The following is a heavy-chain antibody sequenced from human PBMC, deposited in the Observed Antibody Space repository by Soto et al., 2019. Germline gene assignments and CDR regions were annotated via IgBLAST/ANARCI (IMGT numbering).Heavy chain of an antibody. CDR2: SRNKANSYTT. Sequence: EVQLVESGGGLVQPGGSLRLSCAASGFTFSDHQMDWVRQAPGKGLEWVGRSRNKANSYTTEYVASVKGKFTISRDDLRNSLYLKMNRLKIEDTAVYYCTRVVGAPNWFDPWGQGTLVTVSS. J-gene: IGHJ5*02. CDR3: TRVVGAPNWFDP. D-gene: IGHD1-26*01. CDR1: GFTFSDHQ. V-gene: IGHV3-72*01.